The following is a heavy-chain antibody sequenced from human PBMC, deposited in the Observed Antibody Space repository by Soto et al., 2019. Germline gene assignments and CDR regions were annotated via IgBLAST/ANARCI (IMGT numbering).Heavy chain of an antibody. CDR2: INPSGGST. V-gene: IGHV1-46*01. D-gene: IGHD3-3*01. J-gene: IGHJ4*01. CDR1: GYTFTSYY. CDR3: ARGPRLAITIFGVVTSGSHYFDY. Sequence: ASVKVSCKASGYTFTSYYMHWVRQAPGQGLEWMGIINPSGGSTSYAQKFQGRVTMTRDTSTSTVYMELSSLRSEDTAVYYCARGPRLAITIFGVVTSGSHYFDYWG.